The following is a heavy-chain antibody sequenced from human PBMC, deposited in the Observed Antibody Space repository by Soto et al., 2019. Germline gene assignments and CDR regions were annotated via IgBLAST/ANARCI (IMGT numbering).Heavy chain of an antibody. J-gene: IGHJ6*04. CDR2: ISYDGSNK. CDR1: GFTFSSYA. V-gene: IGHV3-30-3*01. Sequence: GGSLRLSCAASGFTFSSYAMHWVRQAPGKGLEWVAVISYDGSNKYYADSVKGRFTISRDNSKNTLYLQMNSLRAEDTAVYYCARVLWTTAAAVFDYYYYGMDVWGKGTTVTVSS. CDR3: ARVLWTTAAAVFDYYYYGMDV. D-gene: IGHD6-13*01.